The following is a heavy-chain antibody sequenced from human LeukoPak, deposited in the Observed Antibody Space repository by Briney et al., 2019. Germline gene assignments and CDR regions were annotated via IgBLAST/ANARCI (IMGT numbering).Heavy chain of an antibody. V-gene: IGHV4-61*09. CDR3: VRDGFGDYYFDC. Sequence: PSQTLSLTCTVSGGSISSATYSWRWIRQPAGKGLEWIGHIYTSGSTNYTPSLKSRDTISADTSKNQFSLKLSSVTAADTALYYCVRDGFGDYYFDCWGQGTLVTVSS. CDR2: IYTSGST. D-gene: IGHD3-10*01. CDR1: GGSISSATYS. J-gene: IGHJ4*02.